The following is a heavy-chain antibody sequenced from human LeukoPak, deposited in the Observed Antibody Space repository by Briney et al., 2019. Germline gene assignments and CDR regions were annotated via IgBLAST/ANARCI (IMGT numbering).Heavy chain of an antibody. D-gene: IGHD3-3*01. CDR1: GFTFSSYA. J-gene: IGHJ3*02. Sequence: PGGSLRLSCAASGFTFSSYAMHWVRQAPGKGLEWVAVISYDGSNKYYADSVKGRFTISRDNSKNTLYLQMNSLRAEDTAVYYCARVLYDFWSGFDIWGQGTMVTVSS. CDR3: ARVLYDFWSGFDI. V-gene: IGHV3-30-3*01. CDR2: ISYDGSNK.